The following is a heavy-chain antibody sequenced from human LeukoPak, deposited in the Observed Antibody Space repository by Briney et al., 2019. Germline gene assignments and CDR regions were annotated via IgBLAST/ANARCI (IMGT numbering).Heavy chain of an antibody. CDR1: GFTFSSYA. J-gene: IGHJ4*02. D-gene: IGHD3-22*01. CDR2: IAGSGATT. CDR3: AKAVYYYDSSGYDD. V-gene: IGHV3-23*01. Sequence: GGSLRLSCVASGFTFSSYAMSWVRQAPGKGLEWVSTIAGSGATTYYADSVKGRFTISRDNSKNTLYLQMNSLRAEDTALYYCAKAVYYYDSSGYDDWGQGTLVTVSS.